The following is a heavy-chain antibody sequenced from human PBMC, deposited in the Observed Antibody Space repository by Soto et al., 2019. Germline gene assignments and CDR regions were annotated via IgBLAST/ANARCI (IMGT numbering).Heavy chain of an antibody. D-gene: IGHD3-9*01. Sequence: GGSLRLSCAASGFTFSDYYMSWIRQAPGKGLEWVSYISSSGSTIYYADSVKGRFTISRDNAKNSLYLQMNSLRAEDTAVYYCARDQRLRYFDWLSFGAFDIWGQGTMVTVSS. V-gene: IGHV3-11*01. CDR3: ARDQRLRYFDWLSFGAFDI. CDR1: GFTFSDYY. CDR2: ISSSGSTI. J-gene: IGHJ3*02.